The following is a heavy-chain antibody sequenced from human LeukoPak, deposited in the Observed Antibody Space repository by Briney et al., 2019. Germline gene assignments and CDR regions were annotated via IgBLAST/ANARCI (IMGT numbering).Heavy chain of an antibody. V-gene: IGHV4-39*02. Sequence: PSETLSLTCTVSGDSISSSSSYWGWIRQPPGKGLEWIGSIYYSGSTYYNTSLKSRVTISVDTSKNQFSLKLNSVTAADTAVYYCARDPYSGHYGNDYYYYMDVWGKGTTVTISS. CDR3: ARDPYSGHYGNDYYYYMDV. D-gene: IGHD5-12*01. CDR1: GDSISSSSSY. CDR2: IYYSGST. J-gene: IGHJ6*03.